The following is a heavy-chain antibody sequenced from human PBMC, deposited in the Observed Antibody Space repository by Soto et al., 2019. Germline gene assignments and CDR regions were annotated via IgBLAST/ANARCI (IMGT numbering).Heavy chain of an antibody. J-gene: IGHJ4*02. Sequence: ASVQVSCKASGYTFSGYNMHWVRQAPGQGLDWMGWINPDSGGTNYAQKFQGRVTMTRDTSISTAYMELSRVRSDDTAVYYWTRKVRDYNFDYWGQGALVNVSS. V-gene: IGHV1-2*02. CDR2: INPDSGGT. CDR3: TRKVRDYNFDY. CDR1: GYTFSGYN. D-gene: IGHD4-17*01.